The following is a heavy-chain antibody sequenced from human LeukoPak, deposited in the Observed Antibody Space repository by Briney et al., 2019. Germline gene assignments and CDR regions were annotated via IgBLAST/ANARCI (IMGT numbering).Heavy chain of an antibody. V-gene: IGHV4-34*01. D-gene: IGHD3-22*01. Sequence: TSETLSLTCAVYGGSFSGYYWSWIRQPPGKGLEWIGEINHSGSTNYNPSLKSRVTISVDTSKNQFSLKLSSVTAADTAVYYCARGSITMTLDYWGQGTLVTVSS. CDR1: GGSFSGYY. J-gene: IGHJ4*02. CDR3: ARGSITMTLDY. CDR2: INHSGST.